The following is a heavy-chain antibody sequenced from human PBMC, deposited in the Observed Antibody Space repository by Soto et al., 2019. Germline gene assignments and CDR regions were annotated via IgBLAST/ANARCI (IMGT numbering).Heavy chain of an antibody. J-gene: IGHJ6*02. Sequence: ASVKVSCKASGYTFTSYYMHWVRQAPGQGLEWMGIINPSGGSTSYAQKFQGRVTMTRDTSASTVYMELSSLRSEDTAVYYCARASHYYDSSGPLYSGMDVWGQGTTVTVSS. CDR1: GYTFTSYY. V-gene: IGHV1-46*01. CDR2: INPSGGST. D-gene: IGHD3-22*01. CDR3: ARASHYYDSSGPLYSGMDV.